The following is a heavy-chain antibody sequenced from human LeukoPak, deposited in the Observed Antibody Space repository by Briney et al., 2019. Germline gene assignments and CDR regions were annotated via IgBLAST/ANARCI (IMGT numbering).Heavy chain of an antibody. Sequence: GGSLRLSCAASGFTFSSYAMSWVRQAPGKGLEWVSVISGSGGSTYYTDSVRGRFTTSRDNSKSTLYLQMNSPRAEDTAIYFCAKDVVTTYDWFDPWGQGTLVTVSS. CDR3: AKDVVTTYDWFDP. V-gene: IGHV3-23*01. J-gene: IGHJ5*02. D-gene: IGHD2-15*01. CDR1: GFTFSSYA. CDR2: ISGSGGST.